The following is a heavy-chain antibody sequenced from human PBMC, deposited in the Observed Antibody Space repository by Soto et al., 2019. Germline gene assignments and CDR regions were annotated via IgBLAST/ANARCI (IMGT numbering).Heavy chain of an antibody. D-gene: IGHD2-8*02. V-gene: IGHV4-4*02. J-gene: IGHJ5*02. CDR3: ARHEGWTGPDQ. CDR1: GASIGSGGW. CDR2: IFHDGNT. Sequence: QVHLQESGPGLVKPSETLSLTCAVSGASIGSGGWWRWVRQPPGKGLEWIAEIFHDGNTNYSPSLKSRVTISVDKSQNQFSLNVYSVTAEDTAVYYCARHEGWTGPDQWGQGTLVTVSS.